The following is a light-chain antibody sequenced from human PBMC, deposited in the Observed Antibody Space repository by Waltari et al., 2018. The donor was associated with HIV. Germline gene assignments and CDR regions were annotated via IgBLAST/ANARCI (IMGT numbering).Light chain of an antibody. Sequence: DIQMTQSPSSLSACDGDRGTITCRASQSIGYYLNLYQQKPGKAPNLMVHAASTLHSEVPSRFSGSGSGTDFTLTISSLQPEDFATYYCQQSYVTPRTFGLGTKGEI. CDR3: QQSYVTPRT. J-gene: IGKJ1*01. CDR2: AAS. CDR1: QSIGYY. V-gene: IGKV1-39*01.